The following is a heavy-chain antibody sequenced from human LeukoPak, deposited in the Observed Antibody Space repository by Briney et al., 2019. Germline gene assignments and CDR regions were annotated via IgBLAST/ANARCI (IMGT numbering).Heavy chain of an antibody. D-gene: IGHD5-12*01. J-gene: IGHJ4*02. CDR1: GFTVSSNS. CDR2: ISPGGGPT. CDR3: AKDGAWLRFDD. Sequence: GGSLRLSCTVSGFTVSSNSMSWVRQAPGKGLEWVSGISPGGGPTYYADSVKGRFTISRDDVKSTLYLQMKNLRAEDTAVYYCAKDGAWLRFDDWGQGILVTVSS. V-gene: IGHV3-23*01.